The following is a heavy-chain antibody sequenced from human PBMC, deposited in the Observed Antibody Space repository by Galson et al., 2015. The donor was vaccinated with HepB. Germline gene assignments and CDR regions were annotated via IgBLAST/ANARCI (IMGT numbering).Heavy chain of an antibody. CDR2: VYSSGTT. D-gene: IGHD4-11*01. Sequence: LSLTCSVFGVSFTSSSNHWGWVRHSTGRGLEWIGTVYSSGTTYYSPSLKSRVTISINTSKNQFSLRLKSVTAADTAVYYCVRTSVRTTITHVIYPYYGMDVWGQGTTVTVSS. J-gene: IGHJ6*02. CDR1: GVSFTSSSNH. CDR3: VRTSVRTTITHVIYPYYGMDV. V-gene: IGHV4-39*07.